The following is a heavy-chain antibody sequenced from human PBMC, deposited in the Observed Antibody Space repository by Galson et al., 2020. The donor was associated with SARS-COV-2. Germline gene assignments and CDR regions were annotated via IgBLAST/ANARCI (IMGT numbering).Heavy chain of an antibody. D-gene: IGHD2-2*02. CDR1: GYTLTELS. CDR2: FDPDDGET. V-gene: IGHV1-24*01. CDR3: ATGPPYCSSTSCYTSWFDP. J-gene: IGHJ5*02. Sequence: SVKVSCKVSGYTLTELSMHWVRQAPGKGLEWLGGFDPDDGETINAQKFQGRVTMTEDTSTDTAYMELSSLRSEDTAVYYCATGPPYCSSTSCYTSWFDPWGQGTLVTVSS.